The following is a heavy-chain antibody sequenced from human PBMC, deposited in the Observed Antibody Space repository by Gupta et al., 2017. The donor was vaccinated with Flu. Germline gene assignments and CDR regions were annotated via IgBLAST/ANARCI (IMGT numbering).Heavy chain of an antibody. V-gene: IGHV3-23*01. J-gene: IGHJ3*02. CDR1: GFSFSSYT. CDR2: ISTSGINT. CDR3: AKDNRRRSDAFDM. Sequence: EVQLLESGGDLVQRGGSLRLSCVGSGFSFSSYTLTWVRQAPGKGLEWVAAISTSGINTFYVDSVKGRFTISRDDSKNTLFLQMSGLRADDTAMYYCAKDNRRRSDAFDMWGQGTMVTVSS.